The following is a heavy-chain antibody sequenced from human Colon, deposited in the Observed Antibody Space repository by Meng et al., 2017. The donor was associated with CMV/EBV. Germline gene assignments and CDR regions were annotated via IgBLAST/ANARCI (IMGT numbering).Heavy chain of an antibody. D-gene: IGHD2/OR15-2a*01. CDR2: IIGVADGGRT. V-gene: IGHV3-15*01. CDR3: TTDWYYKNLFDY. CDR1: GMTFNRAG. Sequence: SGMTFNRAGMGWDRQAPGKGLEWVGGIIGVADGGRTDYAAAVKGRFTISRADSKDILYLEMNSLKSEDSGTYYYTTDWYYKNLFDYWGQGTLVTVSS. J-gene: IGHJ4*02.